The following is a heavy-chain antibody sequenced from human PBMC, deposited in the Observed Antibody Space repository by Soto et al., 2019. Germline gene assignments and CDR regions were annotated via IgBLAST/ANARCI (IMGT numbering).Heavy chain of an antibody. D-gene: IGHD3-10*01. V-gene: IGHV4-34*01. CDR1: GGSFSGFY. J-gene: IGHJ6*02. CDR2: INDSGTI. CDR3: ARGFYGSGSYYKYGMDV. Sequence: PSETLSLTCAVYGGSFSGFYWTWMRQTPGKGLEWIGEINDSGTINYNPSLKSRVTISVDTSKNQFSLKLSSVTAADTAVYYCARGFYGSGSYYKYGMDVWAQGTTVTVSS.